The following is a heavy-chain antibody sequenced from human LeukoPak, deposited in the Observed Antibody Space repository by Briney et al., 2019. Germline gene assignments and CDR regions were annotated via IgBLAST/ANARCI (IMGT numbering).Heavy chain of an antibody. CDR2: ISTTGDST. J-gene: IGHJ4*02. V-gene: IGHV3-23*01. D-gene: IGHD4/OR15-4a*01. Sequence: GGSLRLSCAVSGFRFDNYAMSWVRQAPGKGLDWVSTISTTGDSTYYADSVKGRFTVSRDNSKNTVYLQLNSLSAEDTAVYYCYGEGYWGQGTLVTVSS. CDR3: YGEGY. CDR1: GFRFDNYA.